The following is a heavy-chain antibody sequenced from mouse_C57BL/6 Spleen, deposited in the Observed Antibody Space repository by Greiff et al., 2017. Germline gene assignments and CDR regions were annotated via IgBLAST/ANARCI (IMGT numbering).Heavy chain of an antibody. J-gene: IGHJ3*01. CDR3: ARSPDYSNYDGFAY. Sequence: QVQLQQSGAELVKPGASVKISCKASGYAFSSYWMNWVKQRPGKGLEWIGQIYPGDGDTNYNGKFKGKATLTADKSSSTAYMQLSSLTSEDSAVYFCARSPDYSNYDGFAYWGQGTLVTVPA. CDR1: GYAFSSYW. CDR2: IYPGDGDT. V-gene: IGHV1-80*01. D-gene: IGHD2-5*01.